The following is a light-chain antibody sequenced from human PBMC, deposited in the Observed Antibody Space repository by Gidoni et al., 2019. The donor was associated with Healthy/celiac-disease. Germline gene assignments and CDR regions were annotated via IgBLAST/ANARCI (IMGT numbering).Light chain of an antibody. V-gene: IGKV1-17*01. Sequence: DLQITQSPFSLSASASQGIRNDLGWYQQKPGKAPKRLIYAASSLQSGVPARFSGSGSGTEFTLTISSLEPEDFATYYCLQHNSYPRTFGGXTKVEIK. CDR1: QGIRND. J-gene: IGKJ4*01. CDR2: AAS. CDR3: LQHNSYPRT.